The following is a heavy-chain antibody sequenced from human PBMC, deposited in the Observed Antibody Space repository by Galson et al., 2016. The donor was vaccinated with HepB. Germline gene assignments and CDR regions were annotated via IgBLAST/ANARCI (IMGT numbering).Heavy chain of an antibody. Sequence: CAISGDSVSSNSAAWNWIRQSPSRGLEWLGRTYYWSKWYNDYAVSVKSRIIVNPDTSKNQFSLQLNSVTPEDTAVYYCVEQRKGAPYGMDVWGQGTTVTVSS. D-gene: IGHD1/OR15-1a*01. CDR1: GDSVSSNSAA. V-gene: IGHV6-1*01. J-gene: IGHJ6*02. CDR2: TYYWSKWYN. CDR3: VEQRKGAPYGMDV.